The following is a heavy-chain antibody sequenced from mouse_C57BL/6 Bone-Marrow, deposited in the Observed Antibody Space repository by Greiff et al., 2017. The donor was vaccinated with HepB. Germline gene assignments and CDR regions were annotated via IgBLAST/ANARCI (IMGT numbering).Heavy chain of an antibody. CDR1: GFTFSSYA. V-gene: IGHV5-9-1*02. D-gene: IGHD1-1*01. CDR3: TRVHYGSSYYAMDY. Sequence: VQLKESGEGLVKPGGSLKLSCAASGFTFSSYAMSWVRPTPEKRLEWVAYISSGGDYIYYADTVKGRFTISRDNARNTLYLQMSSLKSEDTAMYYCTRVHYGSSYYAMDYWGQGTSVTVSS. J-gene: IGHJ4*01. CDR2: ISSGGDYI.